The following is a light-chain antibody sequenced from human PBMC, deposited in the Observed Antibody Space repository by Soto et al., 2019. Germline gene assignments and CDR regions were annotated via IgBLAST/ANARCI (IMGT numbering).Light chain of an antibody. V-gene: IGKV1-5*01. CDR3: QQYQTYAT. Sequence: IQMTHSPSTLSASVGDRVTITCRASQTIRSLLAWYQQKPGKAPKALIYDASRLGSGVPSRFSGSGSGTEFTLTISSLQPDDFATYYCQQYQTYATFGQGTRLEIK. CDR2: DAS. CDR1: QTIRSL. J-gene: IGKJ5*01.